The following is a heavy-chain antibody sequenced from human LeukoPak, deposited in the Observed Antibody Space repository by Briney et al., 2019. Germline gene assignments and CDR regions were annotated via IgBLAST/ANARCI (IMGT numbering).Heavy chain of an antibody. Sequence: ASVKVSCKASGGTFSSYAISWVRQAPGQGLEWMGGIIPIFGTANYAQKFQGRVTITTDESTSTAYMELSSLRSEDTAVYYCAREISGYGGNSGSFDYWGQGTLVTVSS. D-gene: IGHD4-23*01. V-gene: IGHV1-69*05. CDR1: GGTFSSYA. J-gene: IGHJ4*02. CDR2: IIPIFGTA. CDR3: AREISGYGGNSGSFDY.